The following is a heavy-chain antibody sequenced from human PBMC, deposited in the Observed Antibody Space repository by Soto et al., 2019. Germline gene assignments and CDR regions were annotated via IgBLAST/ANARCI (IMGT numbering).Heavy chain of an antibody. J-gene: IGHJ4*02. CDR1: GYSFTSLD. D-gene: IGHD1-26*01. CDR2: MQPSTGRT. Sequence: ASVKVSCKACGYSFTSLDINWVRQTAGQGLEWMGWMQPSTGRTGYAQKFQGRVTMTRDTSINTAYMELTTLTSDDTAFYYCARGVSAGVEYWGQGTLVNVSS. V-gene: IGHV1-8*01. CDR3: ARGVSAGVEY.